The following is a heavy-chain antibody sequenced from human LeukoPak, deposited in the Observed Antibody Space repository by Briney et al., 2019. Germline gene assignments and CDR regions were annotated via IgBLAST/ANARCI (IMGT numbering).Heavy chain of an antibody. Sequence: SETLSLTCAVSGGSISSSNWWSWVRQPPGKGLEWIGEIYHSGSTNYKPSLKSRVTISVDTSKNEFSLKLNSVTAADTAVYYCARKAPYYSDSSGPLGTYYFDYWGQGTLVTVSS. J-gene: IGHJ4*02. CDR3: ARKAPYYSDSSGPLGTYYFDY. V-gene: IGHV4-4*02. D-gene: IGHD3-22*01. CDR2: IYHSGST. CDR1: GGSISSSNW.